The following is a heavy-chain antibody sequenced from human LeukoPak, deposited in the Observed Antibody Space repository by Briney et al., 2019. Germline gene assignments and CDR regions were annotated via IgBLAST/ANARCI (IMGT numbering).Heavy chain of an antibody. CDR3: ARVEHNQYCSGGSCGGGLAY. V-gene: IGHV1-69*13. D-gene: IGHD2-15*01. CDR2: IIPIFCTA. J-gene: IGHJ4*02. CDR1: GATFSSYA. Sequence: SVKVSCKASGATFSSYAISWVRQAPGQGLEWMGGIIPIFCTANYAQKFQGRVTITADESTSTAYMELSSLRSEDTGVYYCARVEHNQYCSGGSCGGGLAYWGQGTLVTVSS.